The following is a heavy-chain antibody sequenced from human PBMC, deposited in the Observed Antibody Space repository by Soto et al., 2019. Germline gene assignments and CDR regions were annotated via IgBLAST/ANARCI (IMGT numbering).Heavy chain of an antibody. CDR1: GGSISSSSYY. CDR2: IYYSGST. J-gene: IGHJ4*02. CDR3: AGGSLGGYCSGGSCLYFDY. D-gene: IGHD2-15*01. Sequence: QLQLQESGPGLVKPSETLSLTCTVSGGSISSSSYYWGWIRQPPGKGLEWIGSIYYSGSTYYNPSLKSRVTISVDTSKNQFSLKLSSVTAADTAVYYCAGGSLGGYCSGGSCLYFDYWGQGTLVTVSS. V-gene: IGHV4-39*01.